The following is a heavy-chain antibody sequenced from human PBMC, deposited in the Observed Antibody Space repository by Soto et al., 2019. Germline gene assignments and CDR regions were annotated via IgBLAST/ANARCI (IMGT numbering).Heavy chain of an antibody. CDR1: GFSLDTRGVG. J-gene: IGHJ5*02. D-gene: IGHD6-25*01. Sequence: QITLKESGPSLVKPTQTLTLTCTFSGFSLDTRGVGMGWIRQPPGKALEWVALIYWDDHDVYSPSLRSRLTITKDSSKNQVVLTMTNMDPVDTATYYCAHKTTAGGWFDPWGQGTLVSVSS. CDR2: IYWDDHD. CDR3: AHKTTAGGWFDP. V-gene: IGHV2-5*02.